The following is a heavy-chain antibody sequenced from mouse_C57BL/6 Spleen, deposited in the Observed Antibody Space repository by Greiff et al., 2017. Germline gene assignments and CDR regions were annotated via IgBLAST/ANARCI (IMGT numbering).Heavy chain of an antibody. CDR3: ARYVTTVVGDGMDY. V-gene: IGHV1-64*01. CDR1: GYTFTSYW. D-gene: IGHD1-1*01. Sequence: VQLQQSGAELVKPGASVKLSCKASGYTFTSYWMHWVKQRPGQGLEWIGMIHPNSGSTNYNEKFKSKATLTVDKSSSTAYMQLSSLTSEDSAVYYCARYVTTVVGDGMDYWGQGTSVTVSS. CDR2: IHPNSGST. J-gene: IGHJ4*01.